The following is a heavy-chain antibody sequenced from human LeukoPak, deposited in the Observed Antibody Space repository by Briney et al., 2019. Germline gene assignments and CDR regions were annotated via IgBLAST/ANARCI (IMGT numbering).Heavy chain of an antibody. CDR2: ISSSSSTI. CDR1: GFTFSNAW. Sequence: PGGSLRLSCAASGFTFSNAWMSWVRQAPGKGLEWVSYISSSSSTIYYADSVKGRFTISRDNAKNSLYLQMNSLRAEDTAVYYCARDSNIVVVIARAPDAFDIWGQGTMVTVSS. CDR3: ARDSNIVVVIARAPDAFDI. D-gene: IGHD2-21*01. J-gene: IGHJ3*02. V-gene: IGHV3-48*01.